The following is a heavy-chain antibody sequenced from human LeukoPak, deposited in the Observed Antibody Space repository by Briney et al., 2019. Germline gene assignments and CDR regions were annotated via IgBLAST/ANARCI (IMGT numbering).Heavy chain of an antibody. CDR1: GYRLTRHG. CDR2: VWFDGSIK. CDR3: AKDRSSSWSFDY. D-gene: IGHD6-13*01. J-gene: IGHJ4*02. V-gene: IGHV3-30*02. Sequence: SRRPSWAVAGYRLTRHGMHWVRQVPRSWLEWEALVWFDGSIKHYADSVKGRFTISRDNSKNTLYLQMDSLRPEDTAVYYCAKDRSSSWSFDYWGQGTLVTVSS.